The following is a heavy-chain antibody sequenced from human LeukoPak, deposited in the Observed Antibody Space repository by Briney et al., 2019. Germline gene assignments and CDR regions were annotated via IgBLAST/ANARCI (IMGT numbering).Heavy chain of an antibody. Sequence: PGGSLRLSCAASGFTFSSHAMSWVRQAPGKGLEWVSAISGSGGTTYYADSVKGRFTISRDNSKNTLYLQMNSLRAEDTAVYYCAKEFGDYVWGSHRYTVDYWGQGTLVTVSS. J-gene: IGHJ4*02. CDR3: AKEFGDYVWGSHRYTVDY. D-gene: IGHD3-16*02. CDR1: GFTFSSHA. CDR2: ISGSGGTT. V-gene: IGHV3-23*01.